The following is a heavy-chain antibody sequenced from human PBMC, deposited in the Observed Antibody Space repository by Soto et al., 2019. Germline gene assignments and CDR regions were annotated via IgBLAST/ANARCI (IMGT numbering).Heavy chain of an antibody. D-gene: IGHD2-2*01. V-gene: IGHV3-48*03. Sequence: GGSLRLSCAASGFTFSSYEMNWVRQAPGKGLEWVSYISSSGSTIYYADSVKGRFTISRDNAKNSLYLQMNSLRAEDTAVYYCARLSTYDAFDIWGQGTMVTVSS. CDR2: ISSSGSTI. CDR3: ARLSTYDAFDI. J-gene: IGHJ3*02. CDR1: GFTFSSYE.